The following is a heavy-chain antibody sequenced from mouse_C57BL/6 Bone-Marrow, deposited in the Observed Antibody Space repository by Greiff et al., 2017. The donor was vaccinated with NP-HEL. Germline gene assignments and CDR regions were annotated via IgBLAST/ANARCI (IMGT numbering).Heavy chain of an antibody. CDR2: ISSGGSYT. J-gene: IGHJ2*01. CDR1: GFTFSSYG. Sequence: EVQVVESGGDLVKPGGSLKLSCAASGFTFSSYGMSWVRQTPDKRLEWVATISSGGSYTYYPDSVKGRFTISRDNAKNTLYLQMSSLKSEDTAMYYCARRGVTTTDYWGQGTTLTVSS. CDR3: ARRGVTTTDY. V-gene: IGHV5-6*01. D-gene: IGHD2-2*01.